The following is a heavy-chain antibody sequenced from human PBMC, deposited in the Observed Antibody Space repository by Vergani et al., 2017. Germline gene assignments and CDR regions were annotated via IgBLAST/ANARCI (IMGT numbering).Heavy chain of an antibody. Sequence: QLQLQESGSGLVKPSQTLSLTCAVSGGSISSGGYSWSWIRQPPGKGLEWIGYISPGDSDTRYSPSFQGQVTISADKSISTAYLQWSSLKASDTAMYYCARAHMVREVIGAFDIWGQGTMVTVSS. J-gene: IGHJ3*02. CDR1: GGSISSGGYS. CDR3: ARAHMVREVIGAFDI. V-gene: IGHV4-30-2*01. D-gene: IGHD3-10*01. CDR2: ISPGDSDT.